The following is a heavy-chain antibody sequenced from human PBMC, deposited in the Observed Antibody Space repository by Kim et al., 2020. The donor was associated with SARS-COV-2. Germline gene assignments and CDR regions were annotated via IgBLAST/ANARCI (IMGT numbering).Heavy chain of an antibody. CDR2: INSDGRIT. D-gene: IGHD3-22*01. Sequence: GGSLRLSCAASGFTFSYHWLHWVRQAPGKVLVWVSRINSDGRITTYADSVKGRFTISRDNRKNTLYLEMNNLRVEDTAFYYCARVPHYDSSGYYFDQWG. CDR3: ARVPHYDSSGYYFDQ. V-gene: IGHV3-74*01. CDR1: GFTFSYHW. J-gene: IGHJ4*01.